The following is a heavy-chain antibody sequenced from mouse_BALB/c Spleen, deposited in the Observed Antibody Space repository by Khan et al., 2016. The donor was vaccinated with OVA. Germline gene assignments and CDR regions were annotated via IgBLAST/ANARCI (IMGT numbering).Heavy chain of an antibody. D-gene: IGHD1-1*01. V-gene: IGHV2-9*02. CDR1: GFSLTSNG. CDR3: ARAYGNNYWYFDV. J-gene: IGHJ1*01. Sequence: QVQLKQSGPGLVAPSQSLSITCTVSGFSLTSNGVHWVRQTPGKGLEWLGVIWAGGSTNYNSALMSRVSISTDNSKSQAFLKMNSLQSADTAMDYGARAYGNNYWYFDVWGAGTTVTVSS. CDR2: IWAGGST.